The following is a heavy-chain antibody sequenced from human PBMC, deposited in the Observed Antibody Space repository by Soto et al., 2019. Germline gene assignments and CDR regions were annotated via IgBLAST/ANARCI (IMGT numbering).Heavy chain of an antibody. CDR1: GYTFTSYY. CDR2: INPSGGST. D-gene: IGHD2-15*01. V-gene: IGHV1-46*01. J-gene: IGHJ6*02. CDR3: ARVDCSGGSCYSPLGYYYGMDV. Sequence: GASVKVSCKASGYTFTSYYMHWVRQAPGQGLEWMGIINPSGGSTSYAQKFQGRVTMTRDTSTSTVYMELSSLRSEDTAVYYCARVDCSGGSCYSPLGYYYGMDVWGQGTTVTVS.